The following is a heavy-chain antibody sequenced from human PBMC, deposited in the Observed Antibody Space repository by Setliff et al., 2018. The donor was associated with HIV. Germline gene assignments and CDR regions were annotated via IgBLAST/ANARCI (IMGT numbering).Heavy chain of an antibody. V-gene: IGHV1-46*01. D-gene: IGHD5-12*01. J-gene: IGHJ3*02. CDR1: GYSFTNHY. CDR3: ASAGAWQRNALDI. Sequence: ASVKVSCKPSGYSFTNHYMHWVRQAPGQGLEWMGVINPTGGSTRNTQKFQGRVAMTRDTSTSTVYKELSSLRSADTAVYYCASAGAWQRNALDIWGQGTMVTVSS. CDR2: INPTGGST.